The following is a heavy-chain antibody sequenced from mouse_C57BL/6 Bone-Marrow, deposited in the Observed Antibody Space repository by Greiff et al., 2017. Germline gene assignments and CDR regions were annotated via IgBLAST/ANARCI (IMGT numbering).Heavy chain of an antibody. J-gene: IGHJ4*01. CDR1: GYTFTSYW. Sequence: QVQLQQPGAELVKPGASVKVSCKASGYTFTSYWMHWVKQRPGQGLEWIGRIHPSDSDTNYNQKFKGNATLTVDKSSSTAYMQLSSLTSEDSAVYYCATKIPYCVNAMDYWGQGTSVTVSS. D-gene: IGHD6-5*01. CDR2: IHPSDSDT. V-gene: IGHV1-74*01. CDR3: ATKIPYCVNAMDY.